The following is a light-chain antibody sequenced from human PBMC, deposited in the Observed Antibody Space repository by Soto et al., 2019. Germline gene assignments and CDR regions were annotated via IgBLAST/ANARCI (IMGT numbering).Light chain of an antibody. J-gene: IGKJ4*01. CDR2: GAS. Sequence: EIVLTQSPGTLSLSPGERATLSCRASQSVSSSYVAWYQQKPGQAPRLLIYGASSRATGIPDRFSGSGSGTDFTLNISRLEPEDFAVYYCQQHGSPLTLGGGTRCIS. V-gene: IGKV3-20*01. CDR1: QSVSSSY. CDR3: QQHGSPLT.